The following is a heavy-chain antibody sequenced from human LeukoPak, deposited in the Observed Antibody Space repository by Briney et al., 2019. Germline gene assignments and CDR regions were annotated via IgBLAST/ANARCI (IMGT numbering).Heavy chain of an antibody. J-gene: IGHJ3*02. CDR2: IYTSGST. V-gene: IGHV4-61*02. CDR1: GGSISSGSYY. D-gene: IGHD2-21*02. CDR3: ARENVLYCGGDCATYAFDI. Sequence: SETLSLICTVSGGSISSGSYYWSWIRQPAGKGLEWIGRIYTSGSTNYNPSLKSRVTISVDTSKNQFSLKLSSVTAADTAVYYCARENVLYCGGDCATYAFDIWGQGTMVTVSS.